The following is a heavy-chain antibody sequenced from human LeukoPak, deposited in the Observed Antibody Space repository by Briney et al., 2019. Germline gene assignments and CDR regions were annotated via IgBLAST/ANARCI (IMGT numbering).Heavy chain of an antibody. J-gene: IGHJ4*02. V-gene: IGHV3-11*01. CDR2: ISSGGDTI. D-gene: IGHD5-18*01. CDR3: ARRRYSSKYFDY. CDR1: GFTFSDYY. Sequence: GGSLRLSCAASGFTFSDYYMSWIRQAPGKGLEWVSYISSGGDTIYYTDSVKGRFTISRDNAKNSLYLQMNSLGAEDTAVYYCARRRYSSKYFDYWGQGTLVTVSS.